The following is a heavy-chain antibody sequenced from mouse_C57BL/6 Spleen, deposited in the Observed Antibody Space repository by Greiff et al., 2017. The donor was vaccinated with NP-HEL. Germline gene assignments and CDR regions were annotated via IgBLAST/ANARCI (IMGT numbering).Heavy chain of an antibody. Sequence: VQLQQSGPELVKPGASVKISCKASGYSFTGYYMNWVKQSPEKSLEWIGEINPSTGGTTYNQKFKAKATLTVDKSSSTAYMRLKSLTSEDSAVYYCGTAQATNYFDYWGQGTTLTVSS. V-gene: IGHV1-42*01. J-gene: IGHJ2*01. CDR2: INPSTGGT. CDR3: GTAQATNYFDY. CDR1: GYSFTGYY. D-gene: IGHD3-2*02.